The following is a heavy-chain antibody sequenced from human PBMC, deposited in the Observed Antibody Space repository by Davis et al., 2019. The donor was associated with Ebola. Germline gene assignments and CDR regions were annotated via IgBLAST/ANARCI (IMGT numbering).Heavy chain of an antibody. CDR1: GYTFTDYI. J-gene: IGHJ4*02. V-gene: IGHV1-2*06. Sequence: ASVPVSCQASGYTFTDYIIHWMRQAPAHGLDRLGRVLLKSGATNYAQKFQGRVTMTRDTSISTVYMELSSLRYDDTADYYCARGHNYAHEYWGQGTLVTVSS. CDR2: VLLKSGAT. D-gene: IGHD4-11*01. CDR3: ARGHNYAHEY.